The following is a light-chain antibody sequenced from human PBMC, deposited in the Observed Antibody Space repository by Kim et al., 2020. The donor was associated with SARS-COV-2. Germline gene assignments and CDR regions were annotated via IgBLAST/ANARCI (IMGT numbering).Light chain of an antibody. CDR2: LGS. J-gene: IGKJ2*01. Sequence: GEPASISCRSSQSLLHISGFNYLDWYLQKPGQSPQLLIYLGSIRVSGVPDRFSGSGSGTDFTLKISRVEAEDVGVYYCMQALQRGTFGQGTKLEI. CDR1: QSLLHISGFNY. V-gene: IGKV2-28*01. CDR3: MQALQRGT.